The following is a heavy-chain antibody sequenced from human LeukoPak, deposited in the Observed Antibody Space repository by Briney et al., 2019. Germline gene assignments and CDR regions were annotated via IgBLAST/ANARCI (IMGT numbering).Heavy chain of an antibody. CDR2: INAGNGNT. J-gene: IGHJ4*02. CDR3: ARDGESSSSGFDY. CDR1: GYTFTSYA. V-gene: IGHV1-3*01. Sequence: GASVKVSCKASGYTFTSYAMHWVRQAPGQRLEWMGWINAGNGNTKYSQKFQGRVTITRDTSASTAYMELSSLRSDDTAVCYCARDGESSSSGFDYWGQGTLVTVSS. D-gene: IGHD6-6*01.